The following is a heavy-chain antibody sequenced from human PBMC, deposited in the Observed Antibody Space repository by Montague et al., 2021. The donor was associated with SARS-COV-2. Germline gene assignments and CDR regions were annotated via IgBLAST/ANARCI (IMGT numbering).Heavy chain of an antibody. Sequence: SLRLSCAASGFTFSSYGMHWVRQAPGKGLEWVAVIWYDGSNKYYADSVKGRFTISRDNSKNTLYLQMNSLRAEDTAVYYCARVASHYYGMDVWGQGTTVTVSS. V-gene: IGHV3-33*01. CDR3: ARVASHYYGMDV. CDR2: IWYDGSNK. J-gene: IGHJ6*02. CDR1: GFTFSSYG.